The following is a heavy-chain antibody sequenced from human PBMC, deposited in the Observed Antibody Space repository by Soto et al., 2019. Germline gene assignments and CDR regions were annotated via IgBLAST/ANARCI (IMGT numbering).Heavy chain of an antibody. CDR1: GGSCSGYY. CDR2: INHSGST. J-gene: IGHJ6*02. CDR3: ARGGTTGTTAEGLHFRSYGMDV. V-gene: IGHV4-34*01. Sequence: PSETLSLTCAVYGGSCSGYYWSWIRQHPGKGLEWIGEINHSGSTNYNPSLKSRVTISVDTSKNQFSLKLSSVTAADTAVYYCARGGTTGTTAEGLHFRSYGMDVWGQGTTVTVSS. D-gene: IGHD1-1*01.